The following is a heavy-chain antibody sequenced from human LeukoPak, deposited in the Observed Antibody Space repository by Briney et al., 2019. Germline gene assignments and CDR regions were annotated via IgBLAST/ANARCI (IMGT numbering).Heavy chain of an antibody. Sequence: GGSLRLSCAASGFTFSSAWMTWVRQAPGKGLEWGANVKVDGSEKYDVDSVKGRFTISRDNAKNSLFLQMNSLRVEDTAVYYCARHYYHALDVWGQGTTVTVSS. J-gene: IGHJ6*02. CDR2: VKVDGSEK. CDR3: ARHYYHALDV. CDR1: GFTFSSAW. D-gene: IGHD3-10*01. V-gene: IGHV3-7*01.